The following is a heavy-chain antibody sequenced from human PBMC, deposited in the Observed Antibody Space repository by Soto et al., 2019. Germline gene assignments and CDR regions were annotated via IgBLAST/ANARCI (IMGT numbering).Heavy chain of an antibody. CDR3: ARDTNLIAVVGTGYYYYGMDV. D-gene: IGHD6-19*01. CDR2: IWYDGSNK. V-gene: IGHV3-33*01. Sequence: QVQLVESGGGVVQPGRSLRLSCAASGFTFSSYGMHWVRQAPGKGLEWVAVIWYDGSNKYYADSVKGRFTISRDNSKNTLYLQMNSLRAEDTAVYYCARDTNLIAVVGTGYYYYGMDVWGQGTTVTVSS. J-gene: IGHJ6*02. CDR1: GFTFSSYG.